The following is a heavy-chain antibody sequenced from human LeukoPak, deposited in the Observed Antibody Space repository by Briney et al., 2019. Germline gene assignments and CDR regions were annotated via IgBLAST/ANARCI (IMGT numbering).Heavy chain of an antibody. J-gene: IGHJ2*01. Sequence: SETLSLTCTVSGASISGSGYYWGWIRQPPGKGLEWIGEINHSGSTNYNPSLKSRVTISVDTSKNQFSLKLSSVTAADTAVYYCARGFTYGDYPTYFDLWGRGTLVTVSS. CDR1: GASISGSGYY. CDR3: ARGFTYGDYPTYFDL. V-gene: IGHV4-39*07. D-gene: IGHD4-17*01. CDR2: INHSGST.